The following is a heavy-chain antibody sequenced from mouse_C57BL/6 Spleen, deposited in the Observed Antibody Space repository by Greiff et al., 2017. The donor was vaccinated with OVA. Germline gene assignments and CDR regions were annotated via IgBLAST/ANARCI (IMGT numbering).Heavy chain of an antibody. V-gene: IGHV1-61*01. CDR2: IYPSDSET. J-gene: IGHJ3*01. D-gene: IGHD2-10*02. CDR3: ARSGYGNPFAY. CDR1: GYTFTSYW. Sequence: QVQLQQSGAELVRPGSSVKLSCKASGYTFTSYWMDWVKQRPGQGLEWIGNIYPSDSETHYNQKFKDKATLTVDKSSSTAYMQLSSLTSEDSAVYYCARSGYGNPFAYWGQGTLVTVSA.